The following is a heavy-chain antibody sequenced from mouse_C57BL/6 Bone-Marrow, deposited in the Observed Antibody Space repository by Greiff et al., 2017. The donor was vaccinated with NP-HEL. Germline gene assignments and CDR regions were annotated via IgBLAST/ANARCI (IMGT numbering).Heavy chain of an antibody. Sequence: VHLVESGAELVRPGASVTLSCTASGYTFTDYEMHWVKQTPVHGLEWIGAIDPETGGTAYNQKFKGKAILTAYKSSSTAYMELRSLTSEDSAFYYCTRGPEGYWGQGTTLTVSS. J-gene: IGHJ2*01. CDR2: IDPETGGT. V-gene: IGHV1-15*01. CDR3: TRGPEGY. CDR1: GYTFTDYE.